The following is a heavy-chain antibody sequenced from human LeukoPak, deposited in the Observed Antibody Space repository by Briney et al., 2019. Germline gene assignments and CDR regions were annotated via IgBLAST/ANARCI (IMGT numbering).Heavy chain of an antibody. V-gene: IGHV4-34*01. D-gene: IGHD3-9*01. CDR3: ARGGANGPRYFDWLLLSGLAARGAFDI. CDR1: GGSFSGYY. CDR2: INHSGST. Sequence: SETLSLTCAVYGGSFSGYYWSWIRQPPGKGLEWIGEINHSGSTNYNPSLKSRVTISVDTSKNQFSLKLSSVTAADTAVYYCARGGANGPRYFDWLLLSGLAARGAFDIWGQGTMVTVSS. J-gene: IGHJ3*02.